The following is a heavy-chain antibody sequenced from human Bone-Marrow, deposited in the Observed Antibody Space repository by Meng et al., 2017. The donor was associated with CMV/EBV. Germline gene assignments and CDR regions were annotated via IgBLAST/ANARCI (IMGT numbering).Heavy chain of an antibody. V-gene: IGHV3-30*02. D-gene: IGHD3-16*01. J-gene: IGHJ6*02. Sequence: GGSLRLSCAASGFTFSSYSMNWVRQAPGKGLEWVAFIRYGGSNKYYADSVKGRFTISRDNSKTTLYLQMNSLRAEDTAVYYCARDVGGLGYYGMDVWGQGTTVTGSS. CDR3: ARDVGGLGYYGMDV. CDR2: IRYGGSNK. CDR1: GFTFSSYS.